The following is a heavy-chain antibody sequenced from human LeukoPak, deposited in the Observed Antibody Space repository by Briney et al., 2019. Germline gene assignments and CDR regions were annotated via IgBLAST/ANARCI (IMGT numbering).Heavy chain of an antibody. CDR3: ARGPEYYDSSGYYLGWYFDL. CDR2: IYHSGST. V-gene: IGHV4-30-2*01. J-gene: IGHJ2*01. Sequence: PSETLSLTCAVSDGSISSGGYSWSWIRQPPGKGLEWIGYIYHSGSTYYNPSLKSRVTISVDRSKNQFSLKLSSVTAADTAVYYCARGPEYYDSSGYYLGWYFDLWGRGTLVTVSS. CDR1: DGSISSGGYS. D-gene: IGHD3-22*01.